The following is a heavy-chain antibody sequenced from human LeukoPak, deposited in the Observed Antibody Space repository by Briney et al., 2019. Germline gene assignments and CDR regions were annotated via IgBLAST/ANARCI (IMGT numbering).Heavy chain of an antibody. Sequence: GGSLRLSCAASGFILRKDWMSGVRQAPGKGLEWVAVISYDGSNKYYADSVKGRFTISRDNSKNTLYLQISSLRAEDTAVYYCARENYYDSSGYYYVAGFDYWGQGTLVTVSS. CDR2: ISYDGSNK. V-gene: IGHV3-30*03. D-gene: IGHD3-22*01. CDR1: GFILRKDW. CDR3: ARENYYDSSGYYYVAGFDY. J-gene: IGHJ4*02.